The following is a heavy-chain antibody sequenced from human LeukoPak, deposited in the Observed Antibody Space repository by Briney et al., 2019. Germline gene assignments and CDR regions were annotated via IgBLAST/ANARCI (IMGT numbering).Heavy chain of an antibody. V-gene: IGHV4-59*08. CDR1: GASVSSYY. CDR3: AMGRGSYGDYYRY. J-gene: IGHJ4*02. CDR2: IYNSGST. D-gene: IGHD4-17*01. Sequence: TSETLSLTCNVSGASVSSYYWSWIRQPPGKGLEYIGYIYNSGSTNYNPSLKSRVTISVDTSMNQLSLKLNSVTAADTAVYYCAMGRGSYGDYYRYWGQGTLVTVSS.